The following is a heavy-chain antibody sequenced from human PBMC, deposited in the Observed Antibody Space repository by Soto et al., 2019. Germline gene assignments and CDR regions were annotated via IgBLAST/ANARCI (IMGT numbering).Heavy chain of an antibody. J-gene: IGHJ4*02. CDR2: IKSNTDGGTT. Sequence: GGSLRLSCAASGFTFSNAWMSWVRQAPGKGLEWVGRIKSNTDGGTTDYAAPVKGRFTISRDDSENTVYLQMDSLKTEDTAVYYCSTDPVTRVPTPFDYWGQGTLVTVSS. V-gene: IGHV3-15*01. D-gene: IGHD1-1*01. CDR3: STDPVTRVPTPFDY. CDR1: GFTFSNAW.